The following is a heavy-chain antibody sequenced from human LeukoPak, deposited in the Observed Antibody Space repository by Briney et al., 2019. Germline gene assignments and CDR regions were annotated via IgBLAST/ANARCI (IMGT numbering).Heavy chain of an antibody. Sequence: ASVKVSCKASGYTFSDYYMHWVRQAPGQGLEWMGRINPNSGGTDYAQKFQGRVTMTRDTSISTAYMELSRLRSDDTAVYYCARAGLWDYSDSSGYHNGAFDVWGQGTMVTVSS. V-gene: IGHV1-2*06. CDR1: GYTFSDYY. J-gene: IGHJ3*01. D-gene: IGHD3-22*01. CDR3: ARAGLWDYSDSSGYHNGAFDV. CDR2: INPNSGGT.